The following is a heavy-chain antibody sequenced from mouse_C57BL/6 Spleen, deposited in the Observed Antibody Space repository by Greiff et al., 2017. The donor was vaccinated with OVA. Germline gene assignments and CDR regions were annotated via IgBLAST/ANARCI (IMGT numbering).Heavy chain of an antibody. J-gene: IGHJ1*03. V-gene: IGHV1-80*01. CDR3: ASEDYYDSNWYFDV. Sequence: VQLQQPGAELVKPGASVKISCKASGYAFSSYWMNWVKQRPGKGLEWIGQIYPGDGDTNYNGKFKGKATLTADKSSSTAYVQLSSLTSEDSAVYFCASEDYYDSNWYFDVWGTGTTVTVSS. D-gene: IGHD1-1*01. CDR2: IYPGDGDT. CDR1: GYAFSSYW.